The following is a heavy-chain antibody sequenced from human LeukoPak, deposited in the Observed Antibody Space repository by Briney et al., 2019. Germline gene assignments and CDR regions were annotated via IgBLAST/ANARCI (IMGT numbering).Heavy chain of an antibody. CDR3: AREARGMATNAHDAFDI. Sequence: SQTLSLTCTVSVGSISSGDYHWSWIRQYPGKGLESIGYIYHSGTTYYNPSLKSRLTISVDTSHNHFSRRRGSVTPAATAEYYCAREARGMATNAHDAFDISGQGTMVTVSS. D-gene: IGHD5-12*01. CDR2: IYHSGTT. V-gene: IGHV4-30-4*01. J-gene: IGHJ3*02. CDR1: VGSISSGDYH.